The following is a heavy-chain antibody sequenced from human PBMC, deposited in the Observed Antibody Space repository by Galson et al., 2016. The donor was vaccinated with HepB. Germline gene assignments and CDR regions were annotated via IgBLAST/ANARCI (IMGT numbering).Heavy chain of an antibody. CDR3: AHSTHFYESFGYYYENRKTYQRYGTDV. CDR1: GFSLNTGVA. CDR2: IYWDNDE. Sequence: PALVKPTQTLTLTCTFSGFSLNTGVAVGWFRQPPGKALEWLALIYWDNDERYSPSLKSRLTITKDTSKNQVVLTMTNLDPVDTATYYCAHSTHFYESFGYYYENRKTYQRYGTDVWGQGTTVTVSS. D-gene: IGHD3-22*01. V-gene: IGHV2-5*02. J-gene: IGHJ6*02.